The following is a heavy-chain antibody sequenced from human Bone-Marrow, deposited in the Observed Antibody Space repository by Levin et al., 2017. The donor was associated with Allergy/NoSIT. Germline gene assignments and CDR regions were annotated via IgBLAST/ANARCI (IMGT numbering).Heavy chain of an antibody. J-gene: IGHJ4*02. Sequence: GDSLKISCAASGFTVSSKYMSWVRQAPGKGLEWVSLIYSGGSTYYADSVKGRFTISRDNSKNTLYLQMNSLTAEDTALYYCASRPGGDYPYFDYWGQGTLVTVSS. CDR3: ASRPGGDYPYFDY. CDR2: IYSGGST. D-gene: IGHD4-17*01. V-gene: IGHV3-53*01. CDR1: GFTVSSKY.